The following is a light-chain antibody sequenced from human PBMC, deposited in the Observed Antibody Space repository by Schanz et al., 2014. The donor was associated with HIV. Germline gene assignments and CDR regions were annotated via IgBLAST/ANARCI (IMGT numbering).Light chain of an antibody. J-gene: IGKJ5*01. CDR3: QQGYSTPSIT. Sequence: DIQVTQSPSSLSTSVGDRVTITCRASQNISSSLNWFQQRPGKAPQLLIYAASTLHSGVPSRFSDSGSGTDFTLTINSLHPEDFATYFCQQGYSTPSITFGQGTRLEIK. CDR2: AAS. CDR1: QNISSS. V-gene: IGKV1-39*01.